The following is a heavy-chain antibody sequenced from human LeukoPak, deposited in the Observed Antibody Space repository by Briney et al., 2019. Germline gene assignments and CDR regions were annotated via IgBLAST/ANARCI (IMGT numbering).Heavy chain of an antibody. Sequence: ASVKVSCKASGGTFSSYAISWVRQAPGQGLEWMGGIIPIFGTANYAQKFQGRVTITADKSTSTAYMELNSLKTEDTAVYYCTTAGYSSSWYDYWGQGTLVTVSS. CDR1: GGTFSSYA. D-gene: IGHD6-13*01. CDR3: TTAGYSSSWYDY. J-gene: IGHJ4*02. V-gene: IGHV1-69*06. CDR2: IIPIFGTA.